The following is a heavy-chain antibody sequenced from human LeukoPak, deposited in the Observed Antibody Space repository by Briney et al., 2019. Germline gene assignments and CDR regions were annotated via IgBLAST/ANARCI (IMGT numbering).Heavy chain of an antibody. CDR3: AKAPLRSCSGAICYPFDY. Sequence: GGSLRLSCAASGVTVSGNYMSWVRQAPGKGLEWVSIIYSSGSTHYADSVKGRFTISRDNSKNTLNLEMNSLRAEDTAVYYCAKAPLRSCSGAICYPFDYWGQGTLVTVSS. D-gene: IGHD2-15*01. J-gene: IGHJ4*02. V-gene: IGHV3-53*01. CDR1: GVTVSGNY. CDR2: IYSSGST.